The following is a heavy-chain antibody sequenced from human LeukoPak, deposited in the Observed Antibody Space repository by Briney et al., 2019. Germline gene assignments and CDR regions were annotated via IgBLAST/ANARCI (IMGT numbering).Heavy chain of an antibody. CDR1: GFTFSSYA. J-gene: IGHJ2*01. D-gene: IGHD3-3*01. CDR3: AKDFVGWYFDL. Sequence: GGSLRLSCAASGFTFSSYAMSWVRQSPGKGLEWVTMISNSGDTTKYADSMEGRFTISRDNSKNTLYQQMNSLRAEDTAVYYCAKDFVGWYFDLWGRGTLVTVSS. V-gene: IGHV3-23*01. CDR2: ISNSGDTT.